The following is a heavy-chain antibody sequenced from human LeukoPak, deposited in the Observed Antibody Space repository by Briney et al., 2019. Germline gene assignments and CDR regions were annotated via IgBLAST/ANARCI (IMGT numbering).Heavy chain of an antibody. CDR2: LTYDGGNK. J-gene: IGHJ4*02. CDR3: AREERSSSYYYLDQ. CDR1: GFALRTYA. V-gene: IGHV3-30-3*01. D-gene: IGHD3-22*01. Sequence: GGSLRLSCAASGFALRTYAMHWVRQAPGKELEWVALLTYDGGNKFYAGSVKGRFTISRDNSKKTMFLQMNSLRAEDTAVYYCAREERSSSYYYLDQWGQGTLVSVSS.